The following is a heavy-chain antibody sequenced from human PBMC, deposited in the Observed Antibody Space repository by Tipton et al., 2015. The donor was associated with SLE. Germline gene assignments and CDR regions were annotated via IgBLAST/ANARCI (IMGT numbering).Heavy chain of an antibody. V-gene: IGHV1-3*01. CDR2: INAGNGNT. D-gene: IGHD6-13*01. CDR3: ARGYSSSWCLLN. J-gene: IGHJ4*02. CDR1: GYTFTSYA. Sequence: QSGAEVKKPGASVKVSCKASGYTFTSYAMHWVRQAPGQRLEWMGWINAGNGNTKYSQKFQGRVTITRDTSASTAYMELSSLRSEDTAVYYCARGYSSSWCLLNWGQGTLVTVSS.